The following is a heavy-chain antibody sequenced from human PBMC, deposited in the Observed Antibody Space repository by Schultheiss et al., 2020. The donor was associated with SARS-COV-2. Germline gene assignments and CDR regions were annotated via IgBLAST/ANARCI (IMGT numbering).Heavy chain of an antibody. V-gene: IGHV4-61*02. CDR3: ARGDIVVVPAALYYYYYYGMDV. D-gene: IGHD2-2*01. J-gene: IGHJ6*02. Sequence: SETLSLTCTVSGGSISSSSYYWGWIRQPAGKGLEWIGRIYTSGSTNYNPSLKSRVTISVDTSKNQFSLKLSSVTAADTAVYYCARGDIVVVPAALYYYYYYGMDVWGQGTTVTVSS. CDR2: IYTSGST. CDR1: GGSISSSSYY.